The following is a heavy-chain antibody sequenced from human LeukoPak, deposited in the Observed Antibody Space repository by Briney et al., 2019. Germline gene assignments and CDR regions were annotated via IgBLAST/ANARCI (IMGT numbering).Heavy chain of an antibody. J-gene: IGHJ4*02. V-gene: IGHV3-21*01. CDR2: IGSSSSYI. D-gene: IGHD4-23*01. CDR1: GFTFSSYS. CDR3: ASGFENDYGGPLEDY. Sequence: GGSLRLSCAASGFTFSSYSMNWVRQAPGKGLEWVSSIGSSSSYIYYADSVKGRFTISRDNAKNSLYLQMNSLRAEDTAVYYCASGFENDYGGPLEDYWGQGTLVTVSS.